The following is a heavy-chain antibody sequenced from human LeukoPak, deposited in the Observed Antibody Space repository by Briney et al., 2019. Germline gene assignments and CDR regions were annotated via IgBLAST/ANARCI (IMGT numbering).Heavy chain of an antibody. V-gene: IGHV4-61*01. CDR2: MYYSENT. J-gene: IGHJ4*02. Sequence: SRTLSLTCTVSGGSVSSGSYYWSWIRQPPGKGLEWIGYMYYSENTDYSPSLKSRVTISVDTSKNQFSLKLSSVTAADTAVYYCARGRYIDYWGQGTLVTVSS. CDR3: ARGRYIDY. D-gene: IGHD1-14*01. CDR1: GGSVSSGSYY.